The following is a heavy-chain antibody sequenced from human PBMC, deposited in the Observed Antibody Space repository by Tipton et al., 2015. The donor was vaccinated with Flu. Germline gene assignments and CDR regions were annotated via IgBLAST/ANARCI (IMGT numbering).Heavy chain of an antibody. CDR2: IYPSGTT. V-gene: IGHV4-39*01. CDR3: ARHHFNYSPYY. D-gene: IGHD1-26*01. CDR1: SGSIRSTNYF. J-gene: IGHJ4*02. Sequence: TLSLTCTVSSGSIRSTNYFCAWIRQPPGKRLELIGSIYPSGTTYYNPSLKSRVTISADTSKSQFSLKLRSVTAADTAVYYCARHHFNYSPYYWGQGTLVTVSS.